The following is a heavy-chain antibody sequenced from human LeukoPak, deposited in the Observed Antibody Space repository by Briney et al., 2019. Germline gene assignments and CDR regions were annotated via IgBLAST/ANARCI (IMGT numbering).Heavy chain of an antibody. CDR3: ARAISYYDSSGYYVYYFDS. V-gene: IGHV3-33*01. CDR1: GFTFSSYG. J-gene: IGHJ4*02. D-gene: IGHD3-22*01. CDR2: IWHDGSNK. Sequence: GGSLRLSCAASGFTFSSYGMHWVRQAPGKGLEWVAVIWHDGSNKYYADSVKGRFTISRDNSKNTLYLQMNSLRAEDTAVYYCARAISYYDSSGYYVYYFDSWGQGTLVTVSS.